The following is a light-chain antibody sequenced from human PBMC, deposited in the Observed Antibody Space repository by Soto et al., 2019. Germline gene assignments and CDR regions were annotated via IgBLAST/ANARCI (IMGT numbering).Light chain of an antibody. CDR1: QSVSSSY. J-gene: IGKJ1*01. V-gene: IGKV3-20*01. Sequence: DIVLTQSPGTLSLSPGERATLSCRASQSVSSSYLAWYQQKPGQAPRLLIYGASSMATGIPDRFSGSGSGTDFTLTIRRLEPEAFAVYYCQQYGSSTPWTFGQGTKVETK. CDR3: QQYGSSTPWT. CDR2: GAS.